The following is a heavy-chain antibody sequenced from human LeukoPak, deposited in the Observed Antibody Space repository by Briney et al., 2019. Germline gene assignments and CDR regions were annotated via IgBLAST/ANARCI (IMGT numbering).Heavy chain of an antibody. V-gene: IGHV1-8*01. CDR3: VRDGEGVAISVNFWFDP. CDR2: MNPINGNT. D-gene: IGHD3-10*01. J-gene: IGHJ5*02. Sequence: ASVKVSCKASGFTLTNYDINWVRQAPGQGLEWMGWMNPINGNTGYARKFQGRVTMTRDTTISTAYMELRSLTSEDTAIYYCVRDGEGVAISVNFWFDPWGQGTLVTVSS. CDR1: GFTLTNYD.